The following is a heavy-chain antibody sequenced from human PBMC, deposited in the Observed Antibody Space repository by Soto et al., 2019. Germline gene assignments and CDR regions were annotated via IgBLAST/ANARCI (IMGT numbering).Heavy chain of an antibody. CDR1: GGSITSSEYY. CDR2: IYCSGSS. D-gene: IGHD1-1*01. CDR3: ASHPLNWSGADS. V-gene: IGHV4-39*01. Sequence: SETLSLTCTVSGGSITSSEYYWAWIRQPPGKGLQFVGTIYCSGSSYSNPSLKSRLSMSVDTSKNQFSLTMKSVTAADTGVYYCASHPLNWSGADSWGQGVLVTVSS. J-gene: IGHJ4*02.